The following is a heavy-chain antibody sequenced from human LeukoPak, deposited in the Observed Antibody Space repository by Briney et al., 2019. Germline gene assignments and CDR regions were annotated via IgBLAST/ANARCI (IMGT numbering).Heavy chain of an antibody. V-gene: IGHV3-23*01. CDR1: GFTFSSYA. CDR2: ISNSGGST. Sequence: GGSLRLSCAASGFTFSSYAMSWVRQAPGKGLEWVSSISNSGGSTYYADSVKGRFTISRDNSKNTLYLQMNSLRAEDTAVYYCAKNGKYYFDYWGQGTLLTVSS. CDR3: AKNGKYYFDY. J-gene: IGHJ4*02.